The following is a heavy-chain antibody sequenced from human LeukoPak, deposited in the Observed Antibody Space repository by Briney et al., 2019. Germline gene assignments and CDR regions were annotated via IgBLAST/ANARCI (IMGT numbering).Heavy chain of an antibody. CDR2: ISYDGTNK. Sequence: GGSLRLSCAASGFTFSSYAMHWVRQAPGKGLEWVAVISYDGTNKYYADSVKGRFTISRDNSKNTPYLQMNSLRAEDTAVYYCARDRDYYGSGRSDAFDIWGQGTMVTVSS. D-gene: IGHD3-10*01. CDR3: ARDRDYYGSGRSDAFDI. J-gene: IGHJ3*02. V-gene: IGHV3-30*04. CDR1: GFTFSSYA.